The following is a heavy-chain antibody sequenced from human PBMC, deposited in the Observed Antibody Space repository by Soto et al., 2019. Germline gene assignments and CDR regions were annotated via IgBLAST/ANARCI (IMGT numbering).Heavy chain of an antibody. CDR3: AKLPGYCSGGSCYSEAFDI. Sequence: QVHLVESGGDGVQPGRSLTLSCVTSGFNFRSYGMHWVRQAPGKGLEWVAVIWYDGSNKFYADSVKGRFTISRDNSKNTVYLQMNSLRAEDTAVYYCAKLPGYCSGGSCYSEAFDIWGQGTMVTVSS. J-gene: IGHJ3*02. CDR1: GFNFRSYG. CDR2: IWYDGSNK. V-gene: IGHV3-33*06. D-gene: IGHD2-15*01.